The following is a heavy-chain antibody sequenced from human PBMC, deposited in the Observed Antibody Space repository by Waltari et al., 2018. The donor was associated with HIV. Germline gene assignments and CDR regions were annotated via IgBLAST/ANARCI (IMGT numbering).Heavy chain of an antibody. V-gene: IGHV3-15*01. J-gene: IGHJ4*02. CDR3: TTSRDYRFDY. CDR1: GFPLSNAW. CDR2: IKSKTDGGTT. D-gene: IGHD4-4*01. Sequence: EVQLVDSGGGLVKPGGYLRLSCDASGFPLSNAWLSWVRQAPGKGLEWVGGIKSKTDGGTTDYAAPVKGRFTISRDDSKNTLYLQMNSLKTEDTAVYYCTTSRDYRFDYWGQGTLVTVSS.